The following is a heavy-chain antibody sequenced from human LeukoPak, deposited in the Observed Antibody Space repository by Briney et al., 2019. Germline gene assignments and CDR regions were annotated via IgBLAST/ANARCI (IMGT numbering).Heavy chain of an antibody. CDR1: GGSISSGGYY. CDR3: ARGLAAAGYDC. J-gene: IGHJ4*02. D-gene: IGHD6-13*01. Sequence: PSETLSLTCTVSGGSISSGGYYWSWIRQPAGKGLEWIGRIYASGSTNYNPSLKSRVTISVDTSKNQFSLKLSSVTAADTAVYYCARGLAAAGYDCWGQGTLVTVSS. CDR2: IYASGST. V-gene: IGHV4-61*02.